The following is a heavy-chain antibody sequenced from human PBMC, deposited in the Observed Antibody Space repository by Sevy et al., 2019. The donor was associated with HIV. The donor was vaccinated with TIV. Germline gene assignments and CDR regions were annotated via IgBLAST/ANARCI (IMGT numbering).Heavy chain of an antibody. J-gene: IGHJ4*02. D-gene: IGHD3-22*01. CDR3: ARGGYYDTSGYISSYFDY. CDR1: GYSISSGYY. CDR2: LYHTCNT. V-gene: IGHV4-38-2*01. Sequence: SETLSLTCAVSGYSISSGYYWAWIRQPPGKGLEWIGSLYHTCNTYNPSLKSRFTISVDTSNNHFSLNLGSVTAADTAGYFCARGGYYDTSGYISSYFDYWGQGILVTVSS.